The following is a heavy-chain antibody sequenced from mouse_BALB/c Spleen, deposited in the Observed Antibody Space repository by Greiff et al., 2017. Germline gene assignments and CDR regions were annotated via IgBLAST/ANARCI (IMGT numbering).Heavy chain of an antibody. CDR2: ISYSGST. D-gene: IGHD2-4*01. CDR3: ARYPYYDYSHWYFDV. CDR1: GDSITSGY. J-gene: IGHJ1*01. V-gene: IGHV3-8*02. Sequence: VQLQQSGPSLVKPSQTLSLTCSVTGDSITSGYWNWIRKFPGNKLEYMGYISYSGSTYYNPSLKSRISITRDTSKNQYYLQLNSVTTEDTATYYCARYPYYDYSHWYFDVWGAGTTVTVSS.